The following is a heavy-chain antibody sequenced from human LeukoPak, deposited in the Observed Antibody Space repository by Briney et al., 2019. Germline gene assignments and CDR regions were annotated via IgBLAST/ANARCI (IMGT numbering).Heavy chain of an antibody. CDR3: TTRHQVGGQIVPAARDYFDY. CDR2: IKSKTDGGTT. D-gene: IGHD2-2*01. V-gene: IGHV3-15*01. Sequence: PGGSLRLSCAASGFTFSNAWMSWVRQAPGKGLEWVGRIKSKTDGGTTDYAAPVKGRFTISRDDSKNTLYLQMNSLKTEDTAVYYCTTRHQVGGQIVPAARDYFDYWGQGTLVTVSS. CDR1: GFTFSNAW. J-gene: IGHJ4*02.